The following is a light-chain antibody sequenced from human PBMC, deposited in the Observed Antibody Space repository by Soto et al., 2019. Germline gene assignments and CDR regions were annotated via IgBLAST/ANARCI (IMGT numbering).Light chain of an antibody. V-gene: IGKV3-15*01. CDR3: QQYNNWPLT. Sequence: EIVMTQSPATLSVSPGESATLSCRASQSVSNNLAWYQQKPGQAPRLLIYGASARATGIPARFSGSGSGTEFSLTISSLQSEDFAAYYCQQYNNWPLTFGGGIKVEIK. J-gene: IGKJ4*01. CDR2: GAS. CDR1: QSVSNN.